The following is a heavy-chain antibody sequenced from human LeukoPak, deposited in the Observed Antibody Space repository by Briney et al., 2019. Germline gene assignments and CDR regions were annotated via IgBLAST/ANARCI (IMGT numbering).Heavy chain of an antibody. J-gene: IGHJ4*02. V-gene: IGHV3-23*01. Sequence: PGGSLRHSCAASGFTFSSYAMSWVRQAPGEGLEWVSAISGSGGSTYYADSVKGRFTISRDNSKNTLYLQMNSLRAEDTAVYYCAKVPSMVRGVFDYWGQGTLVTVSS. D-gene: IGHD3-10*01. CDR3: AKVPSMVRGVFDY. CDR2: ISGSGGST. CDR1: GFTFSSYA.